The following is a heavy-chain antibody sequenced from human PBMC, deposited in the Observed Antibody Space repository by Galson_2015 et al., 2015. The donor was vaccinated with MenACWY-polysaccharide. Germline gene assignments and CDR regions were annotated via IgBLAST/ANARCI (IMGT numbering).Heavy chain of an antibody. J-gene: IGHJ4*02. V-gene: IGHV3-23*01. D-gene: IGHD5/OR15-5a*01. CDR3: PNPRLSTRRTSDVDY. CDR2: ISGSGASS. CDR1: GFTFSSYY. Sequence: SLRLSCAASGFTFSSYYMSWVRQAPGKRLEWVSGISGSGASSYYADSVKGRFTISRDNSKNTLYLQMNSLRAADTAVYYCPNPRLSTRRTSDVDYWGQGPLVTVSS.